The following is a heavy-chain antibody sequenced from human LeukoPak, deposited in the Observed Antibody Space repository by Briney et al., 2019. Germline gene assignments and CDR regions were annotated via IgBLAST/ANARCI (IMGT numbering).Heavy chain of an antibody. J-gene: IGHJ4*02. V-gene: IGHV3-48*03. Sequence: QPGGSLRLSCAASGFTFSSYEMNWVRQAPGKGLEWVPYISSSGSTIYYADSVKGRFTISRDNAKNSLYLQMNSLRAEDTAVYYCARAPTGSGSYYYFDYWGQGTLVTVSS. CDR3: ARAPTGSGSYYYFDY. D-gene: IGHD1-26*01. CDR1: GFTFSSYE. CDR2: ISSSGSTI.